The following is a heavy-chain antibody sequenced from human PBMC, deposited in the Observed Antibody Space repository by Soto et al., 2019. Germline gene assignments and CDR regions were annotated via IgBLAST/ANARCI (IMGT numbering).Heavy chain of an antibody. Sequence: QVQLVQSGAEVKKPGASVKVSCKASGYTFTSYGISWVRQAPGQGLEWMGWISAYNGNTNYAQKLQGRVIMTTDTSTSTAYMELRSLRSDDTAVYYCAATTYYYGSGSFLDYWGQGTLVTVSS. CDR3: AATTYYYGSGSFLDY. CDR2: ISAYNGNT. J-gene: IGHJ4*02. D-gene: IGHD3-10*01. V-gene: IGHV1-18*01. CDR1: GYTFTSYG.